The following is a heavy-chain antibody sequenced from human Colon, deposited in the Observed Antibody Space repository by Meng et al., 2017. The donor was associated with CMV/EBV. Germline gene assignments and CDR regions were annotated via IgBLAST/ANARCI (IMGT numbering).Heavy chain of an antibody. CDR2: IDPRSGDT. CDR3: AREGMSTPSAADS. J-gene: IGHJ4*02. D-gene: IGHD6-25*01. CDR1: GYTFSNYF. V-gene: IGHV1-2*02. Sequence: ASVKVSCKASGYTFSNYFIHWVRQAPGQGLEWMGWIDPRSGDTNFAQNFQGRVSMTRDTSITKAHMELTSLTSDDTALYYCAREGMSTPSAADSWGQGTLVTVSS.